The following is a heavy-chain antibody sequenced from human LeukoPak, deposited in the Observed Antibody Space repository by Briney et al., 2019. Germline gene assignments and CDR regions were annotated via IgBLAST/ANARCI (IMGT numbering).Heavy chain of an antibody. CDR3: ARGGVRGYSYGYRYFDY. V-gene: IGHV4-34*01. J-gene: IGHJ4*02. Sequence: SETLSLTCAVYGGSFSGYYWSWIRQPPGKGLEWIGEINHGGSTNYNPSLKSRVTISVDTSKNQFSLKLSSVTAADTAVYYCARGGVRGYSYGYRYFDYWGQGTLVTVSP. CDR2: INHGGST. CDR1: GGSFSGYY. D-gene: IGHD5-18*01.